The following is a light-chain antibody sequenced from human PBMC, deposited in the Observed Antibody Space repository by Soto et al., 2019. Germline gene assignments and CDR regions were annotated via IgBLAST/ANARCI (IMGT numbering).Light chain of an antibody. CDR2: TAS. J-gene: IGKJ1*01. CDR3: QQTNTAPWT. CDR1: ERISDY. Sequence: DIQMTQSPSSLSASVGDRVTISCRASERISDYLAWYQRKPGKAPKLLINTASSLRSGVPSRFSGSGSGTDFTLTVDSLQPEDFATYFCQQTNTAPWTFGQGTKVDIK. V-gene: IGKV1-39*01.